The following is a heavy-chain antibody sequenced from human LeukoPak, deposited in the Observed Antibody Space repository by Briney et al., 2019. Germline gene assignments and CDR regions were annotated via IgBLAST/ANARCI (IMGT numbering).Heavy chain of an antibody. D-gene: IGHD6-19*01. CDR1: GGSISSGGYS. J-gene: IGHJ4*02. V-gene: IGHV4-30-2*01. CDR2: IYHSGST. Sequence: PSETLSLTCAVSGGSISSGGYSWSWIRQPPGKGLEWIGYIYHSGSTYYNPSLKSRVTISVDRSKNQFSLKLSSVTAADTAVYYCARTTPDTSGWPGWGRGTLVTVSS. CDR3: ARTTPDTSGWPG.